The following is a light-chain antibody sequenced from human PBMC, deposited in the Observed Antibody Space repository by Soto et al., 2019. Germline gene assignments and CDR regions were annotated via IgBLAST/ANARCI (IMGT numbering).Light chain of an antibody. CDR3: QQYGSSPQT. J-gene: IGKJ4*01. Sequence: EIVLTQSPGTLSLSPGERATLSCRASQSVSSSYLAWYQQKPGQAPRLLIYGASSRATGIPDRFSGSGSGTDFTLTISRLEPEDFAVYYCQQYGSSPQTVGGWTKVESK. V-gene: IGKV3-20*01. CDR2: GAS. CDR1: QSVSSSY.